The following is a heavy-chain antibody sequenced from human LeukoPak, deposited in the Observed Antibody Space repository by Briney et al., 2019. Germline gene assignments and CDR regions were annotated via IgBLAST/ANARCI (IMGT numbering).Heavy chain of an antibody. CDR1: GFTFDDYA. CDR3: AKDRYSSLAYFDY. CDR2: ISWNSGSI. V-gene: IGHV3-9*01. D-gene: IGHD6-19*01. J-gene: IGHJ4*02. Sequence: GGSLRLSCAASGFTFDDYAMHWVRQAPGKGLEWVSGISWNSGSIGYADSVKGRFTISRDNAKNSLYLQMNSLRAEDTALYYCAKDRYSSLAYFDYWGQGTLVTVSS.